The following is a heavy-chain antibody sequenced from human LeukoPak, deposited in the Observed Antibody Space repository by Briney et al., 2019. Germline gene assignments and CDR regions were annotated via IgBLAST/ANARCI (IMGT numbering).Heavy chain of an antibody. J-gene: IGHJ4*02. CDR1: GGTFSSYA. CDR2: IIPIFGTA. D-gene: IGHD6-6*01. Sequence: SSVKVSCKASGGTFSSYAISWVRQGPGQGLEWMGGIIPIFGTANYAQKFQGRVTITTDESTSTAYMELSSLRSEDTAVYYYAGSSSSDSYFDYWGQGTLVTVSS. CDR3: AGSSSSDSYFDY. V-gene: IGHV1-69*05.